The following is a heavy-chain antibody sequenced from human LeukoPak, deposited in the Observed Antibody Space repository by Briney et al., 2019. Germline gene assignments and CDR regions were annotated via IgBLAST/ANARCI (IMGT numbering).Heavy chain of an antibody. Sequence: GGSLRLSCAASGFTFSNYWMTWVRQAPGKGLEWVSSVSSSGRHMYYADSVKGRFTISRDNAKNSLYLQMNSLRAEDTAVYYCGRVKEASAFDIWGQGTMVTVSS. J-gene: IGHJ3*02. CDR2: VSSSGRHM. CDR3: GRVKEASAFDI. CDR1: GFTFSNYW. V-gene: IGHV3-21*01. D-gene: IGHD5-12*01.